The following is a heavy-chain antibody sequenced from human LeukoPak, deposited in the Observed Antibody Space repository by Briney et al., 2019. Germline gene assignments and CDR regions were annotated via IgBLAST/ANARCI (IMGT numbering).Heavy chain of an antibody. V-gene: IGHV4-34*01. Sequence: PSETLSLTCAVYGGSFSGYYWSWIRQPPGKGLEWIGEINHSGSTNYNPSLKSRVTISVDTSKNQFSLKLSSVTAADTAVYYCARVKSSSWYFRKRWFDPWGQGTLVTVSS. D-gene: IGHD6-13*01. J-gene: IGHJ5*02. CDR1: GGSFSGYY. CDR2: INHSGST. CDR3: ARVKSSSWYFRKRWFDP.